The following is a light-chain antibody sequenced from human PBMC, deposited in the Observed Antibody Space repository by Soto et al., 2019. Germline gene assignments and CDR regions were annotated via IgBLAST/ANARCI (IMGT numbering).Light chain of an antibody. CDR3: YSYAGRNIWV. CDR2: GVT. CDR1: GSDIGAYNF. J-gene: IGLJ3*02. V-gene: IGLV2-8*01. Sequence: QSVLAQLSSASGSPGQSVTISCTGSGSDIGAYNFVSWYQQHPGKAPKLLIFGVTERPSGVPDRFSGSKSGNTASLTVSGLQADDEAVYYCYSYAGRNIWVFGGGTKLTVL.